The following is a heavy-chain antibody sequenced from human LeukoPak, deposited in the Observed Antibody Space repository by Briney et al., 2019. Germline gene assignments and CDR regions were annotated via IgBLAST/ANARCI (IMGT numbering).Heavy chain of an antibody. CDR1: GFTFSNYA. V-gene: IGHV3-23*01. CDR2: ITGGGSGI. Sequence: GGSLRLSCAASGFTFSNYAMSWVRQAPGNGLEWVSAITGGGSGIYYADSMKSRFTISRDNSKNTLYLQINGLRTEDTAVYYCAKWGDYDVLTGYYVSDYWGQGTLVTVSS. J-gene: IGHJ4*02. CDR3: AKWGDYDVLTGYYVSDY. D-gene: IGHD3-9*01.